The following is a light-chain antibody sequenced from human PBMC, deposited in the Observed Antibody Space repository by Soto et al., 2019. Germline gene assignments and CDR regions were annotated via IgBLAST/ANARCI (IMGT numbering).Light chain of an antibody. V-gene: IGKV3-20*01. CDR1: QSVSRNY. CDR2: GAS. CDR3: QQYATSPPIT. J-gene: IGKJ5*01. Sequence: DIVLTQSPGTMSLSPGDRATLSCRASQSVSRNYLAWYQQKPGQAPRLLIYGASNRATGIPEGFSGSGSGTDFTLTIGRLEPEDFAVYYCQQYATSPPITFGQGTRLEIK.